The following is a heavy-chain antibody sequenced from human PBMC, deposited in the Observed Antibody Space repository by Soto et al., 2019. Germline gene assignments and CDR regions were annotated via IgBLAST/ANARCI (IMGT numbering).Heavy chain of an antibody. V-gene: IGHV2-70*17. D-gene: IGHD2-21*01. J-gene: IGHJ4*02. CDR2: IDWDDDK. CDR1: GFSLSTNGMS. CDR3: ARLHTHSLYFEY. Sequence: GSGPTLVNPTQTLTLTCTFSGFSLSTNGMSVTWIRQPPGKALEWLARIDWDDDKVYSTSLKTRLTASKDTSKNQVVLTMTNMDPVDTATYYWARLHTHSLYFEYWGQGAQVTVSS.